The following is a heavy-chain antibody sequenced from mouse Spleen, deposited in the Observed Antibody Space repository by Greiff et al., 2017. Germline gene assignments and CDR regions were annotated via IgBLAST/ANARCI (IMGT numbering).Heavy chain of an antibody. V-gene: IGHV1-26*01. J-gene: IGHJ2*01. CDR1: GYTFTDYY. D-gene: IGHD2-1*01. Sequence: VQLKQSGPELVKPGASVKISCKASGYTFTDYYMNWVKQSHGKSLEWIGDINPNNGGTSYNQKFKGKATLTVDKSSSTAYMELRSLTSEDSAVYYCARDYGNYLDYWGQGTTLTVSS. CDR3: ARDYGNYLDY. CDR2: INPNNGGT.